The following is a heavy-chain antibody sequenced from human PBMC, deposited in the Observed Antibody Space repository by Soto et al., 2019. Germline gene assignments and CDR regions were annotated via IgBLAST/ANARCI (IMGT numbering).Heavy chain of an antibody. CDR3: AREPSYYYDSSGLGIDV. CDR2: ISYDGSNK. J-gene: IGHJ6*02. V-gene: IGHV3-30-3*01. Sequence: GGSLRLSCAASGFTFSSYAMHWVRQAPGKGLEWVAVISYDGSNKYYADSVKGRFTISRDNSKNTLYLQMNSLRAEDTAVYYCAREPSYYYDSSGLGIDVWGQGTTVTVSS. CDR1: GFTFSSYA. D-gene: IGHD3-22*01.